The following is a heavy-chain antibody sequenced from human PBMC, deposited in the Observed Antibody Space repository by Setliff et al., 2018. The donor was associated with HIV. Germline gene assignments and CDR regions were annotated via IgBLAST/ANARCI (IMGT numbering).Heavy chain of an antibody. D-gene: IGHD4-17*01. V-gene: IGHV3-49*04. CDR3: TRDLLTTVVSPYDS. J-gene: IGHJ4*02. CDR1: GFTFGDYS. Sequence: GESLRLSCTTSGFTFGDYSMNWVRQSPGKGLEWVGFIRSKIYGGTIEYAASVRGRFTISRDDSKSIVYLQMNSLKTEDTAVYYCTRDLLTTVVSPYDSWGQGTLVTVSS. CDR2: IRSKIYGGTI.